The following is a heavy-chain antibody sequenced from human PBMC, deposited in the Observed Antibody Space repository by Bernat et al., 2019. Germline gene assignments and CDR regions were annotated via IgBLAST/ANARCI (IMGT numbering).Heavy chain of an antibody. CDR2: IKEDGSEK. CDR3: ATYGRMEV. Sequence: VQLMESGGGVVQPGGSLRLSCAVSGFNFNIYWMTWVRQAPGKGLEWVANIKEDGSEKNYVDSVKGRFTISRDNAKNSLYLQMNSLRAEDTAVYYCATYGRMEVWGQGTTVTVSS. D-gene: IGHD4-17*01. J-gene: IGHJ6*02. V-gene: IGHV3-7*03. CDR1: GFNFNIYW.